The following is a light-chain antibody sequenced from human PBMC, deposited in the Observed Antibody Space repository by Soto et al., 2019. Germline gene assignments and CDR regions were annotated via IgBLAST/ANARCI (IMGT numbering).Light chain of an antibody. J-gene: IGKJ4*01. CDR3: QQRTNWRLT. CDR2: DAS. CDR1: QSVSSY. V-gene: IGKV3-11*01. Sequence: EIVLTQSPATLSLSPGERATLSCSASQSVSSYLTWYQQKPGQAPRLLIYDASNRATGIPARFSGSGSGTDFTLTISSLEPEDFAVYYSQQRTNWRLTFGGGTKVEIK.